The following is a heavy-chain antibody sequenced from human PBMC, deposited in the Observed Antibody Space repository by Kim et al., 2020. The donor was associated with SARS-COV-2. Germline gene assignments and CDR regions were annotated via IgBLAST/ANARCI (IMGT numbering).Heavy chain of an antibody. V-gene: IGHV3-48*02. D-gene: IGHD6-19*01. Sequence: GGSLRLSCAASGFTFSSYSMNWVRQAPGKGLEWVSGITSSSSTIYYADSVKGRFTISRDNAKNSLYLQMNSLRDEDTAVYYCARVRRASIAVTGRGYYYMDVWGKGTTVTVSS. CDR3: ARVRRASIAVTGRGYYYMDV. CDR1: GFTFSSYS. J-gene: IGHJ6*03. CDR2: ITSSSSTI.